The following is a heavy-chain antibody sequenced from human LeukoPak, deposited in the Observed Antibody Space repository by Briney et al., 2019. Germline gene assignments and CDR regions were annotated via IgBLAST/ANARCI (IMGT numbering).Heavy chain of an antibody. Sequence: GGSLRLSCAASGFTFSDYWMYWVRQAPGKGLVWVSQTNTDGTITDYADSAKGRFTISRDNAKKTLNLQMESLRVDDTAVYYCVRGRGSYWYDLGPAFNMWGQGTMVTVSS. J-gene: IGHJ3*02. CDR2: TNTDGTIT. V-gene: IGHV3-74*01. D-gene: IGHD1-26*01. CDR1: GFTFSDYW. CDR3: VRGRGSYWYDLGPAFNM.